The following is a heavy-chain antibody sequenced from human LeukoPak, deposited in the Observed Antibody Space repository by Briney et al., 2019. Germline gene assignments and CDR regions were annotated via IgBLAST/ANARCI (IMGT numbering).Heavy chain of an antibody. Sequence: GASVKVSCKASGYTFTNYAITWVRQAPGQGLEWMGWISAYNGNTNYAQKLQGRVTMTTDTSTRTAYMELRSLRSDDTAFYYCARVYCTSTSCHPATHWGQGTLVTVSS. V-gene: IGHV1-18*01. CDR1: GYTFTNYA. J-gene: IGHJ4*02. CDR2: ISAYNGNT. CDR3: ARVYCTSTSCHPATH. D-gene: IGHD2-2*01.